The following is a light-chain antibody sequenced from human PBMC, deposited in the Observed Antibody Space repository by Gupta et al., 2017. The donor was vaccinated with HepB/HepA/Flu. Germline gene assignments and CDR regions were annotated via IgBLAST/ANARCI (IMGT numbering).Light chain of an antibody. CDR3: QQYGSSPVT. CDR2: GAS. V-gene: IGKV3-20*01. J-gene: IGKJ5*01. CDR1: QSVNDY. Sequence: EFVLTQSPDTLSLSTGERATLSCRASQSVNDYLAWYQQKPGQAPRLLIYGASSRATGIPDRFSGSGSGTDFTLTISRLEPEDFAVYYCQQYGSSPVTFGQGTRLEI.